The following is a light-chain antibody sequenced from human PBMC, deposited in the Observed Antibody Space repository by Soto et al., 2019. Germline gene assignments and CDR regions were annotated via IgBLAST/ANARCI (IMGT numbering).Light chain of an antibody. CDR1: SSNIGSNT. J-gene: IGLJ2*01. CDR3: AAWDDSLNGGV. Sequence: QSVLTQPPSASGTPGQRVTISCSGSSSNIGSNTVNLYQQLPGTAPKLLIYSNNQRPSGVPDRFSGSKSGTSASLAISGLQYEDEADYYCAAWDDSLNGGVFGGGTKLTVL. V-gene: IGLV1-44*01. CDR2: SNN.